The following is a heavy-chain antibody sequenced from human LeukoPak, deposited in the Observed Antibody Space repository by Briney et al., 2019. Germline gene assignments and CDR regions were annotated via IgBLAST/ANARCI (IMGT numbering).Heavy chain of an antibody. CDR3: ARVQWLHDAFDI. Sequence: GGALRLSCAASGFTFSRYWMSWVRQAPGKGREWVAHIKQDGSEKYYVYSVKGRFTIPRDNAKNSLYLQTNSLRAEDTAVYYCARVQWLHDAFDIWGKGTMVTVSS. V-gene: IGHV3-7*04. CDR1: GFTFSRYW. D-gene: IGHD6-19*01. CDR2: IKQDGSEK. J-gene: IGHJ3*02.